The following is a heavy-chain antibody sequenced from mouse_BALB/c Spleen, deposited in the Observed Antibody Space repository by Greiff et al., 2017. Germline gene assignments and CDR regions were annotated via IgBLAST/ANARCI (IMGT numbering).Heavy chain of an antibody. J-gene: IGHJ4*01. CDR3: AREGITTATYYAMDY. CDR1: GFTFSSYA. D-gene: IGHD1-2*01. Sequence: EVKLMESGGGLVKPGGPLKLSCAASGFTFSSYAMSWVRQSPEKRLEWVAEISSGGSYTYYPDTVTGRFTISRDNAKNTLYLEMSSLRSEDTAMYYCAREGITTATYYAMDYWGQGTSVTVSS. V-gene: IGHV5-9-4*01. CDR2: ISSGGSYT.